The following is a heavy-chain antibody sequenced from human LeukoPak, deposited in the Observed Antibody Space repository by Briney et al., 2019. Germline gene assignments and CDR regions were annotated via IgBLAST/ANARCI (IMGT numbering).Heavy chain of an antibody. CDR2: INHSGST. V-gene: IGHV4-34*01. CDR1: GGSFSGYS. CDR3: ARGYGSGSPLRY. D-gene: IGHD3-10*01. Sequence: PSETLSLTCAVYGGSFSGYSWSWIRQPPGKGLEWIGEINHSGSTNYNPSLKSRVTISVDTSKNQFSLKLSSVTAADTAVYYCARGYGSGSPLRYWGQGTLVTVSS. J-gene: IGHJ4*02.